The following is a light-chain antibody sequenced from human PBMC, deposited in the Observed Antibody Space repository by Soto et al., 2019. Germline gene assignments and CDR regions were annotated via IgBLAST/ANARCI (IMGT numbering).Light chain of an antibody. Sequence: EIMLTQSPGTLSLSPGERATLSCRASQSVNSNYLAWYQQKPGQAPRLLIYGTSSRATGIPDRFSGSGSGTDFTLTISRLEPEDFAVSYCQQYGSSPLLTFGPGTKVDIK. J-gene: IGKJ3*01. CDR1: QSVNSNY. CDR3: QQYGSSPLLT. V-gene: IGKV3-20*01. CDR2: GTS.